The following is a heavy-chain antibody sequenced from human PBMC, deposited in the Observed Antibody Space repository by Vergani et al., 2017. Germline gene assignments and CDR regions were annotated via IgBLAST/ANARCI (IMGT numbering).Heavy chain of an antibody. CDR1: GGSFSGYY. V-gene: IGHV4-34*01. J-gene: IGHJ6*03. Sequence: QVQLQQWGAGLLKPSETLSLTCAVYGGSFSGYYWSWIRQPPGKGLEWIGEINHSGSTNYNPSLKSRVTISVDTSKNQFSLKLSSVTAADTAVYYCARGGEYSSSWYVHYYYMDVWGKGTTVTVSS. CDR2: INHSGST. D-gene: IGHD6-13*01. CDR3: ARGGEYSSSWYVHYYYMDV.